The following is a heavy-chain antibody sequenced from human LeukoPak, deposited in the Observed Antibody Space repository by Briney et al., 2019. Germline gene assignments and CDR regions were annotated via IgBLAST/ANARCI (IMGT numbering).Heavy chain of an antibody. CDR2: IYYSGST. CDR1: GGSISSSSYY. CDR3: ARDRGVLLRYFQH. J-gene: IGHJ1*01. Sequence: SETLSLTCTVTGGSISSSSYYWGWIRQPPGKGLEWIGSIYYSGSTYYNPSLKSRVTISVDTSKNQFSLKLSSVTAADTAVYYCARDRGVLLRYFQHWGQGTLVTVSS. D-gene: IGHD2/OR15-2a*01. V-gene: IGHV4-39*07.